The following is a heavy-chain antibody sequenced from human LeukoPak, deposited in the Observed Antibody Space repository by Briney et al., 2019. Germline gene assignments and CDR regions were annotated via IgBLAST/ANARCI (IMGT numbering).Heavy chain of an antibody. Sequence: ASVKVSCKASGGTFSSYAISWVRQAPGQGLEWMGGIIPIFGTANYAQKFQGRVTITADESTSTAYMELSSLRSEDTAVYYCARSMSDLPVYYYYYYMDVWGKGTTVTVSS. CDR2: IIPIFGTA. CDR1: GGTFSSYA. D-gene: IGHD3-3*01. CDR3: ARSMSDLPVYYYYYYMDV. V-gene: IGHV1-69*13. J-gene: IGHJ6*03.